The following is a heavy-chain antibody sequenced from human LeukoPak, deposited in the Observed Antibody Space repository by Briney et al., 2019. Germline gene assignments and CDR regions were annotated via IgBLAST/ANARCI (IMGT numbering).Heavy chain of an antibody. CDR2: IWDDGNKK. J-gene: IGHJ4*02. D-gene: IGHD4/OR15-4a*01. CDR3: AKRLGTINSYYFDY. Sequence: GGSLRLSCAASGFTFSSYGMHWVRQAPGKGLEWVAVIWDDGNKKYYVDSVKGRFTISRDNSKNTLYLQMNSLRAEDTAVYYCAKRLGTINSYYFDYWGQGTLVTVSS. V-gene: IGHV3-33*06. CDR1: GFTFSSYG.